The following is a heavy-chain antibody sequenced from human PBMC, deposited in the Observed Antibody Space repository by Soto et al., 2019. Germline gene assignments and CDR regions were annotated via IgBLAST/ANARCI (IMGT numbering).Heavy chain of an antibody. D-gene: IGHD3-10*01. V-gene: IGHV3-9*01. CDR1: GFTFADYA. Sequence: EVQLVESGGGLVQPGRSLRLSCAASGFTFADYAMHWVRQAPGKGLEWVSGISWNSGSIGYADSVKGRFTISRDNAKNSLYLQMNSLRAEETALYYCAKEGEGGGADYWGQGTLVTVSS. J-gene: IGHJ4*02. CDR3: AKEGEGGGADY. CDR2: ISWNSGSI.